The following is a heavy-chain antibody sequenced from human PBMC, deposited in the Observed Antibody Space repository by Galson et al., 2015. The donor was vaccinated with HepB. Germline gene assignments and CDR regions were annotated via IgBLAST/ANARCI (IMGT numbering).Heavy chain of an antibody. CDR1: EFTFSSYW. CDR3: ARRISLVRGIITKPDYYYGMDV. V-gene: IGHV3-7*03. Sequence: SLRLSCAASEFTFSSYWMTWVRQAPGKGLEWVANINPDGSEKYYVASLKGRFTISRDNAKNSLDLQMDSLRAEDTAVYYCARRISLVRGIITKPDYYYGMDVWGQGTTVTVAS. J-gene: IGHJ6*02. D-gene: IGHD3-10*01. CDR2: INPDGSEK.